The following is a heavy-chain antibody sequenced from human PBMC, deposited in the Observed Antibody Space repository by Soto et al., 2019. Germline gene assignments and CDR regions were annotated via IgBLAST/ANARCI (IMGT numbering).Heavy chain of an antibody. Sequence: PSETLSLTCAVYGGSFSGYYWSWIRQPPGKGLEWIGEINHSGSTNYNPSLKSRVTISVDTSKNQFSLKLSSVTAADTAVYYCARGGVFGYSYGLIYYGMDVWGQGXTVTVSS. CDR1: GGSFSGYY. J-gene: IGHJ6*02. CDR2: INHSGST. V-gene: IGHV4-34*01. D-gene: IGHD5-18*01. CDR3: ARGGVFGYSYGLIYYGMDV.